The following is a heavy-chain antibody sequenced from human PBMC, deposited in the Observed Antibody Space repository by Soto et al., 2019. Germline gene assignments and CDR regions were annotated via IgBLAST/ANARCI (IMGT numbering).Heavy chain of an antibody. J-gene: IGHJ4*02. CDR3: AREGGQDSSGWY. CDR2: ISGSGGST. V-gene: IGHV3-23*01. Sequence: EVQLLESGGGLVQPGGSLRLSCAASGFTFSSYAMSWVRQAPGKGLEWVSAISGSGGSTFYADSVKGRFTISRDNSKNTVYLQMNSLRDEDTAVYYCAREGGQDSSGWYWGQGTLVTVSS. D-gene: IGHD6-19*01. CDR1: GFTFSSYA.